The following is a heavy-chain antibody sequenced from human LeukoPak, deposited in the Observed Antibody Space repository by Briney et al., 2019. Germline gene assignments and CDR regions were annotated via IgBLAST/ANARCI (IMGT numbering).Heavy chain of an antibody. Sequence: SETLSLTCTVSGGSISSYYWSWIRQPPGKGLEWIGYIYYSGSTNYNPSLKSRVTISVDTSKNQFCLKLSSVTAADTAVYYCATVDTAMVRGFDYWGQGTLVTVSS. D-gene: IGHD5-18*01. CDR2: IYYSGST. CDR1: GGSISSYY. J-gene: IGHJ4*02. CDR3: ATVDTAMVRGFDY. V-gene: IGHV4-59*01.